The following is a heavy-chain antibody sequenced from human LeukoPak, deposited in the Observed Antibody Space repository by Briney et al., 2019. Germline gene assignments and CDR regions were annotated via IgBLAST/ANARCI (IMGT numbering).Heavy chain of an antibody. Sequence: SETLSLTCTVSGGSISSYYWSWIRQPPGKGLEWIGYIYYSGSTNYNPSLKSRVTISVDTSKNQFSLKLSSVTAADTAVYYCARSHRRQWLVPFDYWGQGTLVTVSS. J-gene: IGHJ4*02. V-gene: IGHV4-59*08. CDR1: GGSISSYY. CDR3: ARSHRRQWLVPFDY. D-gene: IGHD6-19*01. CDR2: IYYSGST.